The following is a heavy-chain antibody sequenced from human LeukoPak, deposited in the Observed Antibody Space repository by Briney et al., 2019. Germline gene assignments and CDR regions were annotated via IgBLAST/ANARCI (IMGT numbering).Heavy chain of an antibody. CDR1: GFTFSSYS. V-gene: IGHV3-48*02. Sequence: AGSLRLSCAASGFTFSSYSMNGVRQAPAKGLEWVSYISSISSTIYYADSVKGRFTISRDNAKNSLYLQMNSLRDEDTAVYYCARTPSGYSGYDLGDWFDPRGQGTLVTVSS. J-gene: IGHJ5*02. CDR3: ARTPSGYSGYDLGDWFDP. D-gene: IGHD5-12*01. CDR2: ISSISSTI.